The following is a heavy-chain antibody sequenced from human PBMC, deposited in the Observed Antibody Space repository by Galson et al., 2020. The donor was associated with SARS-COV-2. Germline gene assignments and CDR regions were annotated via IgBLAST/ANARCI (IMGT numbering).Heavy chain of an antibody. V-gene: IGHV3-7*01. Sequence: QLGESLKISCAASGFTFSTYWMSWVRQAPGEGLQYLGNINQDGSATSYADSVKGRFTISRDNDKNSLYLQMHSLRVEDTAIYYCARNAFDFWGQGTMVTVSS. J-gene: IGHJ3*01. CDR1: GFTFSTYW. CDR3: ARNAFDF. CDR2: INQDGSAT.